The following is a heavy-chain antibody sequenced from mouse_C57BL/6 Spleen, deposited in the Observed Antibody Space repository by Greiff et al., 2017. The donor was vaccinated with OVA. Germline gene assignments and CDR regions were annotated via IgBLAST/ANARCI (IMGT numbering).Heavy chain of an antibody. CDR3: ARDLGYGSPFDY. D-gene: IGHD1-1*01. Sequence: EVQLQESGPGLVKPSQSLSLTCSVTGYSITSGYYWNWIRQFPGNKLEWMGYISYDGSNNYNPSLKNRISITRDTSKNQFFLKLNSVTTEDTATYYCARDLGYGSPFDYWGQGTTLTVSS. V-gene: IGHV3-6*01. CDR1: GYSITSGYY. J-gene: IGHJ2*01. CDR2: ISYDGSN.